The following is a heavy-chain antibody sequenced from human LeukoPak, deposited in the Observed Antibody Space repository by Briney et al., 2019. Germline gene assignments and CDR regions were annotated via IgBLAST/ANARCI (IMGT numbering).Heavy chain of an antibody. CDR1: GFTCSDDY. CDR3: ARLKYTSSWHYFFDD. Sequence: GGSLRLSCAASGFTCSDDYMSWIRQAPGKGLEWVSYISSSGSSIYYGDSVKGRFTISRDNAKNSLYLQMNSLRADDTAMYYCARLKYTSSWHYFFDDWGQGTLVTVSS. CDR2: ISSSGSSI. D-gene: IGHD6-13*01. V-gene: IGHV3-11*04. J-gene: IGHJ4*02.